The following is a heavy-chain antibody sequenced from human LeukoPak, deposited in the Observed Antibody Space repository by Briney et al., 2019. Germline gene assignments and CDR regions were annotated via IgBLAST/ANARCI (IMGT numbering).Heavy chain of an antibody. V-gene: IGHV1-46*01. CDR1: GYTFTSYY. D-gene: IGHD3-22*01. J-gene: IGHJ4*02. CDR2: INPSGGST. CDR3: ARCSGHYYDSSGYYYLFDY. Sequence: ASVKVSCKASGYTFTSYYMHWVRQAPGQGLEWMGIINPSGGSTSYAQKFQGRVTMTRDTSTSTAYMELRSLRSDDTAVYYCARCSGHYYDSSGYYYLFDYWGQGTLVTVSS.